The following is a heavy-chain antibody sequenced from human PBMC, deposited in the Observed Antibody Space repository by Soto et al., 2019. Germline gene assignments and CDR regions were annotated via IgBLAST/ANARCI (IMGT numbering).Heavy chain of an antibody. D-gene: IGHD1-26*01. V-gene: IGHV1-69*13. CDR3: AKLPWEVAPS. J-gene: IGHJ5*02. CDR2: VIPAFNTS. Sequence: VKVSCXASGGAFGRYSVSWVRQAPGQGLEWIGGVIPAFNTSNYSLKFQGRVAIFADLSTSTVFMELRSLRSEDTALYYCAKLPWEVAPSWGQGTLVTVSS. CDR1: GGAFGRYS.